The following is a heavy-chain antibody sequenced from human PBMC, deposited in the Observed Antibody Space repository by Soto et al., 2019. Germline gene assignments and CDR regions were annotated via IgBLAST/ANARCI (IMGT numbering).Heavy chain of an antibody. J-gene: IGHJ4*02. CDR1: VYTFTSYG. CDR3: ARELGNYDYVWGSYRPPYYFDY. V-gene: IGHV1-18*01. Sequence: XSVKVSCKASVYTFTSYGISWVRQAPGQGLEWMGWISAYNGNTNYAQKLQGRVTMTTDTSTSTAYMELRSLRSDDTAVYYCARELGNYDYVWGSYRPPYYFDYWGQGALVTVSS. CDR2: ISAYNGNT. D-gene: IGHD3-16*02.